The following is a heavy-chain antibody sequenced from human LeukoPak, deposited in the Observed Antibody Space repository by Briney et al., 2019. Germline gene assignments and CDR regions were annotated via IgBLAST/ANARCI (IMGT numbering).Heavy chain of an antibody. CDR3: ARHGPRGTSWYYYYMDV. D-gene: IGHD2-2*01. CDR1: GYSFTSYW. CDR2: IYPGDSDT. J-gene: IGHJ6*03. Sequence: GESLKISCRGSGYSFTSYWIGWVRQMPGKSLEWMGIIYPGDSDTRYSPSFQDQVTISADKSISTAYLQWSSLKASDSAMYYCARHGPRGTSWYYYYMDVWGKGTTVTVSS. V-gene: IGHV5-51*01.